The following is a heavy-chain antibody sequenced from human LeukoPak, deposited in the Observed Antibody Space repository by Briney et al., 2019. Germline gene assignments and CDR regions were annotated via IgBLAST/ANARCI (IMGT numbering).Heavy chain of an antibody. CDR1: GYTFTSYG. Sequence: GASVKVSCKASGYTFTSYGISWVRQAPGQGLEGMGWISAYNGNTNYAQKLQGRVTMTTDTSTSTAYMELRSLRSDDTAVYYCARDLRSYYYDSSGYYLLYWGQGTLVTVSS. D-gene: IGHD3-22*01. CDR2: ISAYNGNT. CDR3: ARDLRSYYYDSSGYYLLY. V-gene: IGHV1-18*01. J-gene: IGHJ4*02.